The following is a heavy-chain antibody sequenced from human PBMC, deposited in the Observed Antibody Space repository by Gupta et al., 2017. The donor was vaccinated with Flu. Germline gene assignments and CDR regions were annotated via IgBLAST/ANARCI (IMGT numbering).Heavy chain of an antibody. CDR2: IIPILGIA. CDR1: GGTFSSYT. J-gene: IGHJ4*02. Sequence: QVQLVQSGAEVKKPGSPVKVSCKASGGTFSSYTISWVRQAPGQGLEWMGRIIPILGIANYAQKFQGRVTITADKSTSTAYLELSSLRSEDTAVYYCARGNYGSSGYPDYWGQGTLVTGSS. V-gene: IGHV1-69*02. CDR3: ARGNYGSSGYPDY. D-gene: IGHD3-22*01.